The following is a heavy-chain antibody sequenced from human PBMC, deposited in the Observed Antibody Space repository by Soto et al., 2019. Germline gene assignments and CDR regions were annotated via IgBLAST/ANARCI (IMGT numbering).Heavy chain of an antibody. V-gene: IGHV3-23*01. CDR2: ITYSGGST. CDR3: AKKLHFGSGTYYSYFDY. J-gene: IGHJ4*02. Sequence: LRLSCAASGFTFSHYAMSWVRQAPGKGLEWVSTITYSGGSTYYADSVKGRFIISRDNSKNTLYLQMNSLRVEDTAVYYCAKKLHFGSGTYYSYFDYWGQGTLVTVSS. D-gene: IGHD3-10*01. CDR1: GFTFSHYA.